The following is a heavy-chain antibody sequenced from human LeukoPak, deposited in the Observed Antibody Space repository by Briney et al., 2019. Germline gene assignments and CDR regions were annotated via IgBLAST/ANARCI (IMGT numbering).Heavy chain of an antibody. CDR2: INPNSGGS. CDR1: GYTFNAYY. Sequence: ASVKVSCKTSGYTFNAYYMHWVRQAPGQGLEWMGWINPNSGGSNYAQKFQGRVTMASDTSINTAYMELSRLISDDTAVYYCASSRLEWSGWFSPGDYWGQGTLVTVSS. J-gene: IGHJ4*02. D-gene: IGHD6-19*01. V-gene: IGHV1-2*02. CDR3: ASSRLEWSGWFSPGDY.